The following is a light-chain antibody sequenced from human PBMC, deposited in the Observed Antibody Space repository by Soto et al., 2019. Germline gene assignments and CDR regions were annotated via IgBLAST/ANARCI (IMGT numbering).Light chain of an antibody. J-gene: IGKJ3*01. Sequence: EGVMTQSPATMSVSPGERATLSCRASLSVNTNLAWYQQKPGQPPRLLIYRASTRATGVPARFSGSGSGTEFTLTIGSLQSEDFVIYYCQQYNIWPFTFGPGTKVEIK. CDR3: QQYNIWPFT. V-gene: IGKV3-15*01. CDR2: RAS. CDR1: LSVNTN.